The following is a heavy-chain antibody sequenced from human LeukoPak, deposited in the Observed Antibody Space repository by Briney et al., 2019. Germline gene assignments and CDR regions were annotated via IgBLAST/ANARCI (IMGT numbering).Heavy chain of an antibody. CDR3: AEEKDYRVFDH. V-gene: IGHV3-23*01. Sequence: GGSLRLSCTASGFSLSAHPMSWVRQGPGKSLEWVSVISGSGQTTYYADSVKGRFTVSKDNSKNTVYLQMSSLRADDTAVYYCAEEKDYRVFDHWGQGTLVTVSS. CDR1: GFSLSAHP. D-gene: IGHD4-11*01. J-gene: IGHJ4*02. CDR2: ISGSGQTT.